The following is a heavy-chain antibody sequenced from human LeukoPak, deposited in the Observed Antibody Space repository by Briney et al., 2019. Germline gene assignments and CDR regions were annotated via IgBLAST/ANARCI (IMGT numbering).Heavy chain of an antibody. V-gene: IGHV1-8*03. CDR2: MNPNSGNT. D-gene: IGHD5-24*01. Sequence: ASVKVSCKASGYTFTSYDINWVRQATGQGLEWMGWMNPNSGNTGYAQKFRGRVTITRNTSISTAYMELSSLRSEDTAVYYCARGAARMVEIATIISFEYWGQGTLVTVSS. CDR3: ARGAARMVEIATIISFEY. J-gene: IGHJ4*02. CDR1: GYTFTSYD.